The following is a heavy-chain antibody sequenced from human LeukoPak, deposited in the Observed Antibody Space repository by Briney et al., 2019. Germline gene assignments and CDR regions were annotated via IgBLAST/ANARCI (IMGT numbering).Heavy chain of an antibody. CDR3: ARDNYDSSGYYFD. J-gene: IGHJ4*02. D-gene: IGHD3-22*01. Sequence: PGGSLRLSCAASGFTFSSNWMSWVRQAPGKGLEWVANIKQDGSEKYYVDSVKGRFTISRDNAKNSLYLQMNSLRAEDTAVYYCARDNYDSSGYYFDWGQGTLVTVSS. V-gene: IGHV3-7*01. CDR2: IKQDGSEK. CDR1: GFTFSSNW.